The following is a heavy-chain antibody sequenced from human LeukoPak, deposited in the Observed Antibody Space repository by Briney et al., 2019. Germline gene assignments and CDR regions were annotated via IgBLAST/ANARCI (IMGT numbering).Heavy chain of an antibody. Sequence: SETLSLTCSVSGGSLSSHYWSWIRQPAGKGLEWIGRIYTSGSTNYNPSLKSRVTMSVDTSKNQFSLKLSSVTAADTAVYYCARNTPVAGTDDYWGQGTLVTVSS. V-gene: IGHV4-4*07. CDR2: IYTSGST. D-gene: IGHD6-19*01. CDR3: ARNTPVAGTDDY. J-gene: IGHJ4*02. CDR1: GGSLSSHY.